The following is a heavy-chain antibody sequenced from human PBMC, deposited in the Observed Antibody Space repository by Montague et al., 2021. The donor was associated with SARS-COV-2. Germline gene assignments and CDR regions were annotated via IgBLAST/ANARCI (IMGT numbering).Heavy chain of an antibody. CDR2: TYYRSKWYN. V-gene: IGHV6-1*01. J-gene: IGHJ6*02. D-gene: IGHD6-13*01. CDR3: ASGRMVPYSSSWTTLYYYYGMDV. CDR1: GGSVSGHSAA. Sequence: CAISGGSVSGHSAAWNWLRRSPSSRLEWLGRTYYRSKWYNDYAVSVKSRITINPDTSKNQFSLQLNSVTPEDTAVYYCASGRMVPYSSSWTTLYYYYGMDVWGQGTTVTVSS.